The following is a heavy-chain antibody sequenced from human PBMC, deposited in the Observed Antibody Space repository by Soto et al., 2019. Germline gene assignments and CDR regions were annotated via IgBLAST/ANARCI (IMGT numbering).Heavy chain of an antibody. CDR3: AKGAYSGSYWDY. CDR1: GFTFSSYG. J-gene: IGHJ4*02. V-gene: IGHV3-30*18. CDR2: ISYDGSNK. D-gene: IGHD1-26*01. Sequence: QVQLVESGGGVVQPGRSLRLSCAASGFTFSSYGMHWVRQAPGKGLEWVAVISYDGSNKYYADSVKGRFTISRDNSTNTLYLQMNRLRAEDTAVYYCAKGAYSGSYWDYWGQGTLVTVSS.